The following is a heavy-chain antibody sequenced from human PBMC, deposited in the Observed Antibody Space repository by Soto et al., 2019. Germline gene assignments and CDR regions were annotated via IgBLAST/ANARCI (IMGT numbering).Heavy chain of an antibody. J-gene: IGHJ5*02. CDR1: GGSISSSSYY. CDR2: IYYSGST. Sequence: NPSETLSLTCTVSGGSISSSSYYWGWIRQHPGKGLEWIGYIYYSGSTYYNPSLKSRVTISVDTSKNQFSLKLSSVTAADTAVYYCARGPGNPWDQGTLVTSP. V-gene: IGHV4-31*03. CDR3: ARGPGNP.